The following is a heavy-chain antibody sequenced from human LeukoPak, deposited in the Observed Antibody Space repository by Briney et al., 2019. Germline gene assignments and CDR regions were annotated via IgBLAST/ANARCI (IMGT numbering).Heavy chain of an antibody. D-gene: IGHD4-17*01. J-gene: IGHJ4*02. CDR1: GFTFSSYR. V-gene: IGHV3-33*01. Sequence: GGSLRLSCAASGFTFSSYRMYWVRQAPGKGLEWVAIISYDASKEYYADSVKGRFTISRDNSKNTLFLEMNSLRAEDTAVYFCARGPAPTWVYGDYVYLDYWGQGTLVTVSS. CDR3: ARGPAPTWVYGDYVYLDY. CDR2: ISYDASKE.